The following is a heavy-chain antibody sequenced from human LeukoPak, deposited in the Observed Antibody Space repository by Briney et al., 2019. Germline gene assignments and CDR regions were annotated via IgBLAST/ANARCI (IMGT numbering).Heavy chain of an antibody. CDR1: GFTFSSYA. D-gene: IGHD3-10*01. J-gene: IGHJ4*02. CDR3: AKDGELLWFGELSPQIDY. Sequence: PGGSLRLSCAASGFTFSSYAMSWVRQAPGKGLEWVSAISGSGGSTYYADSVKGRFTISRDNSKNTLYLQMNSLRAEDTAVYYCAKDGELLWFGELSPQIDYWGQGTLVTVS. CDR2: ISGSGGST. V-gene: IGHV3-23*01.